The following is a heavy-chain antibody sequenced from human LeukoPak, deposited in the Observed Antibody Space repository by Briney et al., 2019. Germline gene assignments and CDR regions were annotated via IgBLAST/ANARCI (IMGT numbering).Heavy chain of an antibody. J-gene: IGHJ6*02. V-gene: IGHV1-2*02. D-gene: IGHD2-8*01. CDR3: ARDRYCTNGVCYKGMDV. CDR1: GYTFTGYY. Sequence: ASVKVSCKASGYTFTGYYMHWARQAPGQGLEWMGWINPNSGGTNYAQKFQGRVTMTRDTSISTAYMELSRLRSDDTAVYYCARDRYCTNGVCYKGMDVWGQGTTVTVSS. CDR2: INPNSGGT.